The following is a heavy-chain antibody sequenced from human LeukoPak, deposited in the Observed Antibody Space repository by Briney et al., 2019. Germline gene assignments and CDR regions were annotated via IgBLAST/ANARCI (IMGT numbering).Heavy chain of an antibody. J-gene: IGHJ4*02. CDR3: ATATRYFDWLLPLDY. D-gene: IGHD3-9*01. V-gene: IGHV1-69*13. Sequence: SVKVSCKASGGTFSSYAISWVRQAPGQGLEWMEGIIPIFGTANYAQKFQGRVTITADESTSTAYMELSSLRSEDTAVYYCATATRYFDWLLPLDYWGQGTLVTVSS. CDR1: GGTFSSYA. CDR2: IIPIFGTA.